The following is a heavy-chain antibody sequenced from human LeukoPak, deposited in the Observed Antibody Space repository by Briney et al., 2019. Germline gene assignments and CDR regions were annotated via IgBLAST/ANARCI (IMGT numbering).Heavy chain of an antibody. CDR1: GXSIGDGYW. D-gene: IGHD3-10*01. CDR2: IYPSGTT. CDR3: ARDPPGSGVNVDY. V-gene: IGHV4-4*02. Sequence: SETLSLTWAVSGXSIGDGYWWTWVRQPPGKGLEWSGLIYPSGTTNYNPSLKGRVSMSLDKSKNQFSLNLNSLTAADTAVYYCARDPPGSGVNVDYWGQGTLVTVSS. J-gene: IGHJ4*02.